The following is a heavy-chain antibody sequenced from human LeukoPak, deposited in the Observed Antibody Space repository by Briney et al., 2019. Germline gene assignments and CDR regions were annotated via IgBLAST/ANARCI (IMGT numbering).Heavy chain of an antibody. CDR1: GFTFSSYE. D-gene: IGHD1-26*01. J-gene: IGHJ4*02. Sequence: PGGSLRLSCAASGFTFSSYEMNWVRQAPGKGLEWVSYISSSGSTIYYADSVKGRFIISRDNAKNSLYLQMNSLRAEDTAVYYCARDAYSRARGYFDYWGQGTLVTVSS. V-gene: IGHV3-48*03. CDR3: ARDAYSRARGYFDY. CDR2: ISSSGSTI.